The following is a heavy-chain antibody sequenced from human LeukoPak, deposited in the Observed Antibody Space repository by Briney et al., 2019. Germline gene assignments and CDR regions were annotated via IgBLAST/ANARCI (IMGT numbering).Heavy chain of an antibody. Sequence: SETLSLTCTVSGGSISSYYWSWIRQPAGKGLEWIGRIYTSGSTNYNPSLKSRVTISVDTSKNQFSLKLSSVTAADTAVYYCARYYYDSSGYYHDYWGQGTLVTVSS. J-gene: IGHJ4*02. D-gene: IGHD3-22*01. CDR3: ARYYYDSSGYYHDY. V-gene: IGHV4-4*07. CDR1: GGSISSYY. CDR2: IYTSGST.